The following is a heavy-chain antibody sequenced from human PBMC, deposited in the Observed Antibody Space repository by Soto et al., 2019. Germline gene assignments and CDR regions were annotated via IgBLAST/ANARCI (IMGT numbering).Heavy chain of an antibody. V-gene: IGHV3-30-3*01. CDR2: ISYDGSNK. D-gene: IGHD6-19*01. J-gene: IGHJ4*02. Sequence: GGSLRLSCAASGFTFSSYAMHWVRQAPGKGLEWVAVISYDGSNKYYADSVKGRFTISRDNSKNTLYLQMNSLRAEDTAVYYCARYSGWYFDYWGQGTLVTVSS. CDR1: GFTFSSYA. CDR3: ARYSGWYFDY.